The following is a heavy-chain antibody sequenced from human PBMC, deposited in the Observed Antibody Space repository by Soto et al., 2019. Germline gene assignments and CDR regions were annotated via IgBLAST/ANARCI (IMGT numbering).Heavy chain of an antibody. V-gene: IGHV1-69*02. J-gene: IGHJ6*02. D-gene: IGHD5-12*01. CDR2: IIPILGIA. CDR1: GGTFSSYT. CDR3: ARGIVATANYYYYGMDV. Sequence: QVQLVQSGAEVKKPGSSVQVSCKASGGTFSSYTISWVRQAPGQGLEWMGRIIPILGIANYAQKFQGRVTITADKSTSTAYMELSSLRAEDTAVYYCARGIVATANYYYYGMDVWGQGTTVTVSS.